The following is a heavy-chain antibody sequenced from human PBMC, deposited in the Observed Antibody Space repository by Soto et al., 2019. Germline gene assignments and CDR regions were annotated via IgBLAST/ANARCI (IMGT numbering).Heavy chain of an antibody. J-gene: IGHJ6*02. CDR2: INAGNGNT. CDR1: GYTFTSYA. V-gene: IGHV1-3*01. CDR3: ARDIAAAGTAYYYYGMDV. Sequence: ASVKVSCKASGYTFTSYAMHWVRQAPGRRLEWMGWINAGNGNTKYSQKFQGRVTITRDTSASTAYMELSSLRSEDTAVYYCARDIAAAGTAYYYYGMDVWGQGTTVTVSS. D-gene: IGHD6-13*01.